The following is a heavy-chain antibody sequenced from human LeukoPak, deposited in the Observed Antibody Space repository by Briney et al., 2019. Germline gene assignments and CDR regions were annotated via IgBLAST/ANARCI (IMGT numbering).Heavy chain of an antibody. D-gene: IGHD5-24*01. CDR2: INPNSGGT. J-gene: IGHJ4*02. Sequence: ASVKVSCKASGYTFTGYYMHWVRQAPGQGLEWMSWINPNSGGTNYAQKFQGRVTMTRDTSISTAYMELSRLRSDDTAVYYCAREGLVEMATIFDYWGQGTLVTVSS. V-gene: IGHV1-2*02. CDR1: GYTFTGYY. CDR3: AREGLVEMATIFDY.